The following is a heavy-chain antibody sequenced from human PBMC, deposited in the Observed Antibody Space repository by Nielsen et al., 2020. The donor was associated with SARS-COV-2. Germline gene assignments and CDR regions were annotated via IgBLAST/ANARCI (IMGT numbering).Heavy chain of an antibody. Sequence: GGSLRLSCAASGFTFSSYSLNWVRQAPGKGLEWVSSISSRSTYIYYADLVEGRFTISRDNAKNSVYLQMNSLRAEDTAVYYCARGGYNYGLGVFWGQGTQVTVSS. J-gene: IGHJ4*02. CDR2: ISSRSTYI. V-gene: IGHV3-21*06. CDR3: ARGGYNYGLGVF. D-gene: IGHD5-18*01. CDR1: GFTFSSYS.